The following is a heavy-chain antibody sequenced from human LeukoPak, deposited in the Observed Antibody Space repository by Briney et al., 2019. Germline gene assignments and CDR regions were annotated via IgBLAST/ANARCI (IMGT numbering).Heavy chain of an antibody. CDR3: AKDPSMTLSYFDY. CDR2: IWYDGSNK. J-gene: IGHJ4*02. Sequence: GRSLRLSCAASGFTFSSYGMHWARQAPGKGLEWVAVIWYDGSNKYYADSVKGRFTISRDNSKNTLYLQMNSLRAEDTAVYYCAKDPSMTLSYFDYWGQGTLVTVSS. D-gene: IGHD2/OR15-2a*01. V-gene: IGHV3-33*06. CDR1: GFTFSSYG.